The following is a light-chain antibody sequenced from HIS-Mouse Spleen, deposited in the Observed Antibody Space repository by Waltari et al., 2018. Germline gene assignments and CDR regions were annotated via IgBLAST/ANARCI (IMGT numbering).Light chain of an antibody. CDR3: QQYNNWPYT. Sequence: EIVMTQSPATLSVSPGERATLSCRASPSVSSNLAWYQQKPGQAPRLLIYGASTRATGIPARFSGSGSGTEFTLTISSLQSEDFAVYYCQQYNNWPYTFGQGTNLEIK. J-gene: IGKJ2*01. V-gene: IGKV3-15*01. CDR2: GAS. CDR1: PSVSSN.